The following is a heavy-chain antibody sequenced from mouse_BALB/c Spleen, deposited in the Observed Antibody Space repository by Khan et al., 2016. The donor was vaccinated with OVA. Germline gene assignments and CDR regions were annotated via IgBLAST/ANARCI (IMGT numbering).Heavy chain of an antibody. CDR2: IYPFNGGT. V-gene: IGHV1S135*01. D-gene: IGHD2-13*01. CDR1: GYSFTNYY. CDR3: TRLGTTGWFAY. J-gene: IGHJ3*01. Sequence: EVQLQESGPELMKPGASVKISCTASGYSFTNYYIHWVKQSPGQSLEWIGYIYPFNGGTNYNQKFKGTATLTVDKSSSTAYMHLSSLTSEDSAVYYCTRLGTTGWFAYWGQGTLVTVSA.